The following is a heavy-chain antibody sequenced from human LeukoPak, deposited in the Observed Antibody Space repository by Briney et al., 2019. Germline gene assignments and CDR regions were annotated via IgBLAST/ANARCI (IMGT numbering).Heavy chain of an antibody. V-gene: IGHV1-69*05. D-gene: IGHD3-3*01. J-gene: IGHJ6*03. Sequence: SVKVSCKASGGTFSSYAISWVRQAPGQGLEWMGGIIPIFGTANYAQKFQGRVTITTDESTSTAYMELSSLRSEDTAVYYCARSFGVVIRKIPPSYYYYYMDVWGKGTTVTVSS. CDR1: GGTFSSYA. CDR3: ARSFGVVIRKIPPSYYYYYMDV. CDR2: IIPIFGTA.